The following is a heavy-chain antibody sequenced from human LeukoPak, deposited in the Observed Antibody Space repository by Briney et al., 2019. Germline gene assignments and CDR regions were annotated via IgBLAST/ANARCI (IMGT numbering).Heavy chain of an antibody. CDR1: GGSFSSYY. CDR3: ARGRFVLRYFDWLVAHDAFDI. D-gene: IGHD3-9*01. J-gene: IGHJ3*02. V-gene: IGHV4-59*01. Sequence: PSETLSLTCAVYGGSFSSYYWSWIRQPPGKGLEWIGYIYYSGSTNYNPSLRSRVTISVDTSKNQFSLKLSPVTAADTAVYYCARGRFVLRYFDWLVAHDAFDIWGQGTMVTVSS. CDR2: IYYSGST.